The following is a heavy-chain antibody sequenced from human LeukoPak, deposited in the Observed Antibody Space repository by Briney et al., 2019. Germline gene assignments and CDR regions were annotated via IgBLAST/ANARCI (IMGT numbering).Heavy chain of an antibody. CDR3: ARAGITMVRGVHKPLDY. D-gene: IGHD3-10*01. CDR1: GGTFSSYA. V-gene: IGHV1-69*04. CDR2: IIPILGIA. Sequence: SVKVSCKASGGTFSSYAISWVRQAPGQGLEWMGRIIPILGIANYAQKFQGRVTITADKSTSTAYMELSSLRSEDTAVYYCARAGITMVRGVHKPLDYWGQGTLVTVSS. J-gene: IGHJ4*02.